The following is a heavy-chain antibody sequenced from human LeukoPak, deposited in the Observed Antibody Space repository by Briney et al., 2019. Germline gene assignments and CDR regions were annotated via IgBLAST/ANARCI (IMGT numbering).Heavy chain of an antibody. CDR3: AXXGXTVVTRALDY. CDR1: NGSISSYY. J-gene: IGHJ4*02. D-gene: IGHD4-23*01. Sequence: PSETLSLTCTVSNGSISSYYWSLIRQPAWKGLEWIGRIYTSGNTNYNPSLKSRVTMSVDTSKNQLSLKLSSVTAADTAMYYCAXXGXTVVTRALDYWGQGTLVTVSS. V-gene: IGHV4-4*07. CDR2: IYTSGNT.